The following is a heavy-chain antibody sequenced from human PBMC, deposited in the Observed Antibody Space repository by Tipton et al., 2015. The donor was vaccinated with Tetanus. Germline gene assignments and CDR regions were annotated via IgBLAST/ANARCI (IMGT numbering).Heavy chain of an antibody. D-gene: IGHD2-2*01. V-gene: IGHV1-69*01. J-gene: IGHJ5*02. CDR3: ASGGLDCSGTSYYEVGWFDP. CDR2: IIPIFGTA. CDR1: GGTFSSYA. Sequence: QLVQSGPEVKKPGSSVKVSCKASGGTFSSYAISWVRQAPGQGLEWMGGIIPIFGTANYAQKFQGRVTITADESTSTAYMELSSLRSEDTAVYYCASGGLDCSGTSYYEVGWFDPWGQGTLVTVSS.